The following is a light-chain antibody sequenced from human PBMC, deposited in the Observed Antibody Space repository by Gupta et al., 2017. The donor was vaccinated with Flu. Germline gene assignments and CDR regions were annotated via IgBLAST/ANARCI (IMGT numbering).Light chain of an antibody. J-gene: IGKJ2*01. CDR3: QQRRDWPLT. V-gene: IGKV3-11*01. CDR2: DTS. CDR1: QTVSYY. Sequence: EIVLTQSPAILSLSPGERATLSCRASQTVSYYLAWYQQKLGQAPRLLIYDTSNRATGVPPRFSGSGSGIDFSLTISSLEPEDSAVYYCQQRRDWPLTFGQGTKLEI.